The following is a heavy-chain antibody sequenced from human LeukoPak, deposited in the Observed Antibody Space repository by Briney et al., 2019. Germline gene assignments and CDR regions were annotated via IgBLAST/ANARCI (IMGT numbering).Heavy chain of an antibody. D-gene: IGHD3-22*01. CDR3: ARGPITMSDY. V-gene: IGHV3-53*01. J-gene: IGHJ4*02. Sequence: GGSLRLSCAASGFTASSNYMSWVRQAPGKGLEWVSVIYSGGSTYYADSVKGRFTISRDNSKNTLYLQMNSLRAEDTAVYYCARGPITMSDYWGQGTLVTVSS. CDR1: GFTASSNY. CDR2: IYSGGST.